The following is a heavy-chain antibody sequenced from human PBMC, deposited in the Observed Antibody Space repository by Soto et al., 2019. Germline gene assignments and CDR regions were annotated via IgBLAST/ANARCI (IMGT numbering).Heavy chain of an antibody. CDR2: IYPGDSDT. CDR1: GYSFTSYW. V-gene: IGHV5-51*01. Sequence: GESLKISCKGSGYSFTSYWIGWVRQMPGKGLEWMGIIYPGDSDTRYSPSFQGQVTISADKSISTAYLQWSSLKASDTAIYYCARQESHRLDLFDYWGPGTLVTVSS. CDR3: ARQESHRLDLFDY. J-gene: IGHJ4*02. D-gene: IGHD1-1*01.